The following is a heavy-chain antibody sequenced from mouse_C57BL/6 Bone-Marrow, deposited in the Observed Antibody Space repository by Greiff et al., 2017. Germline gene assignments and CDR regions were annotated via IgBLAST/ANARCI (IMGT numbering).Heavy chain of an antibody. CDR3: ARSGPLGRSFDY. CDR2: IYPTSGRT. D-gene: IGHD4-1*01. CDR1: GYTFTSYW. Sequence: QVQLQQPGAELVKPGASVKMSCKASGYTFTSYWITWVKQRPGQGLAWIGDIYPTSGRTNYNEKFKSKAILTVDTSSNTAYMQRSSLTSEDSAVFYCARSGPLGRSFDYWGQGTTLTVSS. J-gene: IGHJ2*01. V-gene: IGHV1-55*01.